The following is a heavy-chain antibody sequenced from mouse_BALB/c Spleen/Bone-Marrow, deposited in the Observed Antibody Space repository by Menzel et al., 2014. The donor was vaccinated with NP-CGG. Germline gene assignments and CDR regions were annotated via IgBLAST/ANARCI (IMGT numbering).Heavy chain of an antibody. CDR3: TRDGKGNYDYAMDY. CDR2: ISRGCSYT. CDR1: GFTFSSYT. J-gene: IGHJ4*01. Sequence: EGQGVESGGGLVKPGGSLKLSCAASGFTFSSYTMPWVRQTPEKRLEWVATISRGCSYTYYPDSVKGRFTISRDNAKNTLYLQMSSLKSEDTAMYYCTRDGKGNYDYAMDYWGQGTSGTSSS. V-gene: IGHV5-6-4*01. D-gene: IGHD2-1*01.